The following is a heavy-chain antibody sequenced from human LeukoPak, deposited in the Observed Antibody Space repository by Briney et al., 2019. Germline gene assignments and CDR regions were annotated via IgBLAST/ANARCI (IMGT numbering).Heavy chain of an antibody. CDR1: GYTFTGYY. CDR2: IIPNSGVT. CDR3: ARDQGGFDY. Sequence: VASVKVSCKASGYTFTGYYIHWVRQAPGQGLEWMGWIIPNSGVTNYAQKFQGRVTMTRDTSITTVYMELTRLSSDDTAVYYCARDQGGFDYWGQGTLVTVSS. V-gene: IGHV1-2*02. J-gene: IGHJ4*02. D-gene: IGHD2-15*01.